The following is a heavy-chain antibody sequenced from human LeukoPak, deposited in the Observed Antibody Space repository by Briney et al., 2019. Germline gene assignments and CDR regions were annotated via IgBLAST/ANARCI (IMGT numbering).Heavy chain of an antibody. CDR1: GFTFSSYW. CDR3: ARDFRRYFDY. J-gene: IGHJ4*02. V-gene: IGHV3-74*01. Sequence: GGSLRLSCVASGFTFSSYWMHWVRQVPGMGLVWVSRINSDGSDTTYADSVKGRFTISRGNAKNTLYLQINSLRAEDTAVYYCARDFRRYFDYWGQGTLVTVSS. CDR2: INSDGSDT.